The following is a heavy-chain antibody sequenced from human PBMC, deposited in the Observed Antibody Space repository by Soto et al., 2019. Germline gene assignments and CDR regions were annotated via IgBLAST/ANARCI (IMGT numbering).Heavy chain of an antibody. Sequence: QVQLVQSGAEVKKPGSSVKVSCKASGGTFSSYAISWVRQAPGQGLEWMGGIIPIFGTANYAQKFQGRVTITADESTSTDYMELSSLRSEDTAVYYCASPENYYDSSGYHWYFDLWGRGTLVTVSS. CDR3: ASPENYYDSSGYHWYFDL. J-gene: IGHJ2*01. D-gene: IGHD3-22*01. CDR1: GGTFSSYA. V-gene: IGHV1-69*12. CDR2: IIPIFGTA.